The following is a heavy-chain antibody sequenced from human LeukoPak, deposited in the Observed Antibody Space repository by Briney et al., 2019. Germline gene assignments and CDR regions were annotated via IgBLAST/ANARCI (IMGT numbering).Heavy chain of an antibody. CDR1: GYTFTGYY. J-gene: IGHJ4*02. V-gene: IGHV1-2*06. CDR3: ALDKSGYFYNFDY. Sequence: GASVKVSCKASGYTFTGYYIHWVRQASGQGLEWMGRINPNSGGTKYAQKFQGRVTLTRDTSITTVYMELSSLRSDDTAMYYCALDKSGYFYNFDYWGQGTLVTVSS. D-gene: IGHD3-22*01. CDR2: INPNSGGT.